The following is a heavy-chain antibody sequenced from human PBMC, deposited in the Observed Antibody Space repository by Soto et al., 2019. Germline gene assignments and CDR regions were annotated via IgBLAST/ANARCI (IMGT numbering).Heavy chain of an antibody. CDR3: ARETNDFWSGSPMAAYYYYGMDV. CDR2: INPSGGST. CDR1: GYTFTSYY. J-gene: IGHJ6*02. Sequence: ASVKLSCKASGYTFTSYYMHWVRQAPGQGLEWMGIINPSGGSTSHAQKFQGRVTMTRDTSTSTVYMELSSLRSEDTAVYYCARETNDFWSGSPMAAYYYYGMDVWGQGTTVTVS. D-gene: IGHD3-3*01. V-gene: IGHV1-46*01.